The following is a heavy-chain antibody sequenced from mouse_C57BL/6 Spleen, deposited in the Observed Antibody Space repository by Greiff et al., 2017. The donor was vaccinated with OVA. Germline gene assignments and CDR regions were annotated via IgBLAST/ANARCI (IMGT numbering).Heavy chain of an antibody. D-gene: IGHD2-4*01. CDR2: INPSNGGT. Sequence: QVHVKQPGTELVKPGASVKLSCKASGYTFTSYWMHWVKQRPGQGLEWIGNINPSNGGTNYNEKFKSKATLTVDKSSSTAYMQLSSLTSEDSAVYYCARSYDYSYYFDYWGQGTTLTVSS. V-gene: IGHV1-53*01. CDR3: ARSYDYSYYFDY. J-gene: IGHJ2*01. CDR1: GYTFTSYW.